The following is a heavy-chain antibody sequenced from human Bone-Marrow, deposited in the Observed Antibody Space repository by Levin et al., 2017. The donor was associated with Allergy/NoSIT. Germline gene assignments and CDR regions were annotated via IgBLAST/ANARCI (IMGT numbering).Heavy chain of an antibody. CDR2: ISGSGDST. Sequence: PGGSLRLSCAASGFTFSNYAMSWVRQAPGKGLEWVSGISGSGDSTYDGDSVKGRFTISRDNSKNTLYLQMNSLRDEDTAVYYCAKDRDFYGSGSLGNWGQGTLVTVSS. V-gene: IGHV3-23*01. D-gene: IGHD3-10*01. CDR3: AKDRDFYGSGSLGN. J-gene: IGHJ4*02. CDR1: GFTFSNYA.